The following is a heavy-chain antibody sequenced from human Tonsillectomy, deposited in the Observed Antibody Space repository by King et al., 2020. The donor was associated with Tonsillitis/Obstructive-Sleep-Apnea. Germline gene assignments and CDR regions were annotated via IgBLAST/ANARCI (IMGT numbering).Heavy chain of an antibody. V-gene: IGHV4-39*01. CDR3: ARHPLLPRGLTRFDP. CDR1: GGSINSSSYY. D-gene: IGHD3-22*01. Sequence: QLQESGPGLVKPSETLSLTCTVSGGSINSSSYYWGWIRQPPGKGLEWIGSIYYSGSTYYNPSLKSRVTISVDTSKNQFSLKLSSVTAADTAVYYCARHPLLPRGLTRFDPWGQGTLVTVSS. CDR2: IYYSGST. J-gene: IGHJ5*02.